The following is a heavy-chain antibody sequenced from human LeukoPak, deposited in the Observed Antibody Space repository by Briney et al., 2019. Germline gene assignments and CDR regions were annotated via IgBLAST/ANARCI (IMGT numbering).Heavy chain of an antibody. CDR1: GVSFSSYG. J-gene: IGHJ4*02. V-gene: IGHV3-15*01. CDR2: IKSKTDGGTT. CDR3: TTNDYGDYEVGY. Sequence: GGSLRLSCVVSGVSFSSYGMSWVRQAPGKGLEWVGRIKSKTDGGTTDYAAPVKGRFTISRDDSKNTLYLQMNSLKTEDTAVYYCTTNDYGDYEVGYWGQGTLVTVSS. D-gene: IGHD4-17*01.